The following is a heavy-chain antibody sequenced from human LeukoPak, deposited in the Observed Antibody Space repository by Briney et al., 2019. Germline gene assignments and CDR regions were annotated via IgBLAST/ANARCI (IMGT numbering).Heavy chain of an antibody. CDR3: ARVLSSGWSSYFDY. Sequence: GGSLRLSCVASGFTFSSYSMNWVRQAPGKGLEWVSYISSGSRTIYYADSVKGRFTISRDNAKNSLYLQMNSLRAEDTAVYYCARVLSSGWSSYFDYWGQGTLVTVSS. V-gene: IGHV3-48*01. CDR2: ISSGSRTI. D-gene: IGHD6-19*01. J-gene: IGHJ4*02. CDR1: GFTFSSYS.